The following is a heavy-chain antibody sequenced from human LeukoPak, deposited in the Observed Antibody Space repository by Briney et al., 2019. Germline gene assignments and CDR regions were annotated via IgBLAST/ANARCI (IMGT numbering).Heavy chain of an antibody. D-gene: IGHD3-22*01. CDR1: GYSFTSYW. CDR3: ARNTYYYDSSGYYYDTIDY. CDR2: IYPGDSDT. J-gene: IGHJ4*02. Sequence: GESLQISCKGSGYSFTSYWIGWVRQMPGKGLEWMGIIYPGDSDTRYSPSFQGQVTISADKSISTAYLQWSSLKASDTAMYYCARNTYYYDSSGYYYDTIDYWGQGTLVTVSS. V-gene: IGHV5-51*01.